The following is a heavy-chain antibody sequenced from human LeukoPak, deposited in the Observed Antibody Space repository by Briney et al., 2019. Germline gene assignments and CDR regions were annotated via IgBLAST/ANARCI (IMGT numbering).Heavy chain of an antibody. CDR3: AKIIAAAGYDAFDI. D-gene: IGHD6-13*01. CDR2: IYYSGST. CDR1: GGSISSYY. Sequence: PSETLSRTCTVSGGSISSYYWSWIRQPPGKGLEWIGYIYYSGSTNYNPSLKSRVTISVDTSKNQFSLKLSSVTAADTAVYYCAKIIAAAGYDAFDIWGQGTMVTVSS. J-gene: IGHJ3*02. V-gene: IGHV4-59*01.